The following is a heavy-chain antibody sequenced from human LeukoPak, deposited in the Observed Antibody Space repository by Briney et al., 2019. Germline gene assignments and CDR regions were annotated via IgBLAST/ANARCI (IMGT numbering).Heavy chain of an antibody. V-gene: IGHV1-69*05. CDR3: GAHYGSGSYVPGLVDY. CDR2: IIPIFGKA. J-gene: IGHJ4*02. CDR1: LGTFSSYA. D-gene: IGHD3-10*01. Sequence: SVKVSCKASLGTFSSYAISWVRQTPGQGLEWMGGIIPIFGKANYAQKFQSTGTITTDASTSTAYMELSSLRSEDTAVYYCGAHYGSGSYVPGLVDYCGQGTLVTVSS.